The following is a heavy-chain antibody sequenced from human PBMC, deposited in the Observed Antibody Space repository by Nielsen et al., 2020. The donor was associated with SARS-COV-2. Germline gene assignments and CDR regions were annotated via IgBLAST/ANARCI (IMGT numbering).Heavy chain of an antibody. V-gene: IGHV1-18*04. CDR2: ISGNSDSA. J-gene: IGHJ5*02. D-gene: IGHD3-22*01. CDR3: ASSAPPSGFNWFDP. CDR1: GYTFTGYY. Sequence: ASVNVSCKASGYTFTGYYMHSVRQAPGQGLEWMGWISGNSDSAKYVKKFLGRVIMTTDTSTSTAYLEVRSLRSDDTAVYYCASSAPPSGFNWFDPWGQGTLVTVSS.